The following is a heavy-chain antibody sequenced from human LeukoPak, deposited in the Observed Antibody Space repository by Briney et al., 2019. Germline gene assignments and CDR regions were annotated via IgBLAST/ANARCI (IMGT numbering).Heavy chain of an antibody. Sequence: AASVKVSCKASGYTFTGYYMHWVRQAPGQGLEWMGWINPNSGGTNYAQKFQGWVTMTRDTSISTAYMELSRLRSDDTAVYYCARESVGDSFDYWGQGTLVTVSS. V-gene: IGHV1-2*04. D-gene: IGHD2-21*02. CDR1: GYTFTGYY. J-gene: IGHJ4*02. CDR2: INPNSGGT. CDR3: ARESVGDSFDY.